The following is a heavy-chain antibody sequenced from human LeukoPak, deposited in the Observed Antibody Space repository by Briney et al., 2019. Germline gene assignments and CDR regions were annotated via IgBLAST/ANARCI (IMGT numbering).Heavy chain of an antibody. Sequence: SETLSLTCTVSGGSISSSSYYWGWIRQPPGKGLEWIGSIYYSGSTYYNPSLKSRVTISVDTSKNQFSLKLSSVTAADTAVYYCARDKLPPPQGFWSGHNWFDPWGQGTLVTVSS. CDR3: ARDKLPPPQGFWSGHNWFDP. D-gene: IGHD3-3*01. V-gene: IGHV4-39*07. CDR2: IYYSGST. J-gene: IGHJ5*02. CDR1: GGSISSSSYY.